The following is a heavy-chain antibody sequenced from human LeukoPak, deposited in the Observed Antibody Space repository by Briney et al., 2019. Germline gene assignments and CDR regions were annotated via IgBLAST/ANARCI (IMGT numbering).Heavy chain of an antibody. V-gene: IGHV3-30*02. D-gene: IGHD6-19*01. CDR1: GFIFSSYG. J-gene: IGHJ4*02. Sequence: GGSLRLSCAASGFIFSSYGMHWVRQAPGKGLEWVAFIRYDGSKKYQADSVKGRFTISRDNSKNTLYLQMNSLRAEDTAVYYCAKVGSGWYGVDYWGQGTLVTVSS. CDR3: AKVGSGWYGVDY. CDR2: IRYDGSKK.